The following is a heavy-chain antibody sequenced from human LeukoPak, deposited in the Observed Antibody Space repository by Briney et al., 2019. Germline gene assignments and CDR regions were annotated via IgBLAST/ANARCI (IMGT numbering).Heavy chain of an antibody. J-gene: IGHJ4*02. D-gene: IGHD3-22*01. CDR2: IYTSGST. CDR3: ARGADSSGYYSILYFDY. Sequence: PSETLSLTCTVSGGSISSYYWSWIRQPAGKGLEWIGRIYTSGSTNYNPSLKSRVTMSVDTSKNQFSLKLSSVTAADTAVYYCARGADSSGYYSILYFDYWGQGTLVTVSS. CDR1: GGSISSYY. V-gene: IGHV4-4*07.